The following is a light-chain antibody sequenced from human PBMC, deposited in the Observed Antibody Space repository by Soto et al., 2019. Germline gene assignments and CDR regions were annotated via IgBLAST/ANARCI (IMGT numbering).Light chain of an antibody. CDR3: QQVNSSPFT. V-gene: IGKV1-9*01. Sequence: DIQLNQSPSFLSASIGDRVTITCRASQGISNYLAWYQQKPGKAPKLLIFASSTLQSGVPSRFSGSGSGTEFTLTISSLQPEDFATYWCQQVNSSPFTFGPGTKVDIK. CDR1: QGISNY. CDR2: ASS. J-gene: IGKJ3*01.